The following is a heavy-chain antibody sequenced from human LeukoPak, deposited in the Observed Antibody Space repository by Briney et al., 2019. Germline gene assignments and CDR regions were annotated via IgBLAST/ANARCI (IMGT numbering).Heavy chain of an antibody. D-gene: IGHD2-15*01. CDR3: ARGNYSGQDY. CDR2: INSDRSTT. V-gene: IGHV3-74*01. J-gene: IGHJ4*02. CDR1: GFTFSSYW. Sequence: GGSLSLSCGASGFTFSSYWMHWVRQAPGKGLVWISRINSDRSTTSYADSVKGRFTISRDNAKNTLYLQMNSLRAEDTAVYYCARGNYSGQDYWGQGTLVTVSS.